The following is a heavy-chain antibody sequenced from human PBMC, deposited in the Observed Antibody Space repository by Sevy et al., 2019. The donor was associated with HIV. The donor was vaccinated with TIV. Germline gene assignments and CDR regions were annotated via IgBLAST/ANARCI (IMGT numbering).Heavy chain of an antibody. Sequence: ASVKVSCKASGDTLTYNYIHWVRQAPGQGLEWMGMVDPSAGNTTYAQMFQGRVTMTRDTSTSILYMDLSSLGSEDTAVYYCVRADPDQHFDSWGQGTLVTVSS. V-gene: IGHV1-46*01. J-gene: IGHJ4*02. CDR3: VRADPDQHFDS. CDR2: VDPSAGNT. CDR1: GDTLTYNY.